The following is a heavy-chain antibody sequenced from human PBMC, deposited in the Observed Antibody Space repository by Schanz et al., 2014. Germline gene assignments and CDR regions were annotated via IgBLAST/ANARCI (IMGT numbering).Heavy chain of an antibody. CDR3: ASSGAGYSSSWDFDY. J-gene: IGHJ4*02. CDR2: ISTSNGNT. CDR1: GYTFTDYG. Sequence: QVQLVQSGAEVKKPGASVKVSCKASGYTFTDYGVIWVRQAPGQGLEWMGWISTSNGNTNYIQKLQGRVTMTTDTSTSTAYMELRSLRSDDTAVYYGASSGAGYSSSWDFDYWGQGTLGTVSS. V-gene: IGHV1-18*01. D-gene: IGHD6-13*01.